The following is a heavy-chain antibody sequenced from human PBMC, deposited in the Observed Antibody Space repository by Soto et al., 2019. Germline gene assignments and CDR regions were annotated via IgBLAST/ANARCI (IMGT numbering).Heavy chain of an antibody. D-gene: IGHD4-17*01. CDR1: GYIFNSFG. Sequence: QVQLVQSGGEVKKPGASVKVSCKASGYIFNSFGISWVRQAPGQGLEWRGWISAYTGNTKYAQNFQSRVTMTTDTSTSTAYMELRSLRSDDTAVYYCARRWTTGEIDYWGQGTLVTVSS. V-gene: IGHV1-18*01. CDR3: ARRWTTGEIDY. CDR2: ISAYTGNT. J-gene: IGHJ4*02.